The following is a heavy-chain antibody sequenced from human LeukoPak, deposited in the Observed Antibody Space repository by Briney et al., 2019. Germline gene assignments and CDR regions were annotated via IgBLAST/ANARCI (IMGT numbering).Heavy chain of an antibody. J-gene: IGHJ3*02. V-gene: IGHV3-53*05. D-gene: IGHD2-15*01. CDR1: GFTVSSNS. CDR3: ARGRSGDCSGGSCYSSRYAFDI. Sequence: GGSLRLSCTVSGFTVSSNSWSWVRQAPGKGLEWVSFIYSGGNTHYSDSVTGRFTISRDNSKNTLYLQMNSLRAEDTAVYYCARGRSGDCSGGSCYSSRYAFDIWGQGTMVTVSS. CDR2: IYSGGNT.